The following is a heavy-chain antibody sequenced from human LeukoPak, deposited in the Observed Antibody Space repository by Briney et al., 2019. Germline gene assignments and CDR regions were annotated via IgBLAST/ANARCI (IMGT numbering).Heavy chain of an antibody. CDR2: ISSSSSYI. V-gene: IGHV3-21*01. D-gene: IGHD3-10*01. Sequence: GGSLRLSCAASGFTFSSYSMNWVRQAPGKGLEWVSSISSSSSYIYYADSVKGRFTISRDNAKNSLYLQMNSLRAEDTAVYYCASWGSGGTGGIDYWGQGTLVTVSS. CDR3: ASWGSGGTGGIDY. J-gene: IGHJ4*02. CDR1: GFTFSSYS.